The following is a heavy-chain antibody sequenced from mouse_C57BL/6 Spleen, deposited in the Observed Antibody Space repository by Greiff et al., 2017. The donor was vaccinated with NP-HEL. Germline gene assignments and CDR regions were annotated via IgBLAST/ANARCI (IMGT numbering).Heavy chain of an antibody. CDR2: LDPNSGGT. J-gene: IGHJ2*01. V-gene: IGHV1-72*01. CDR3: ASLGRGHFDD. CDR1: GYTFPSYW. D-gene: IGHD4-1*01. Sequence: QVQLQQPGAELVKPGASVKLSCKASGYTFPSYWMHWVKQRPGRGLEWIGRLDPNSGGTKYNEMFKSKATLTVDQPSSTAYMKLSSLTSEDYAVYEGASLGRGHFDDWGKGTTLTVSS.